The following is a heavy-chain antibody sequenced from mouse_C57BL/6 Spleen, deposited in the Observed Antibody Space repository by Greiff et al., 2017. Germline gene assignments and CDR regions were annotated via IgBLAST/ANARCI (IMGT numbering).Heavy chain of an antibody. D-gene: IGHD2-3*01. CDR2: IRNKANGYTT. V-gene: IGHV7-3*01. J-gene: IGHJ3*01. Sequence: EVMLVESGGGLVQPGGSLSLSCAASGFTFTDYYMSWVRQPPGKALEWLGFIRNKANGYTTEYSASVKGRFTISRDNSQSILYLQMNALRAEDSATYYCARYPSDGSWFAYWGQGTLVTVSA. CDR1: GFTFTDYY. CDR3: ARYPSDGSWFAY.